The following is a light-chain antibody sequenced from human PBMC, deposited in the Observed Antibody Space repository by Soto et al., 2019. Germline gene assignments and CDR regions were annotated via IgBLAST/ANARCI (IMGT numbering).Light chain of an antibody. J-gene: IGKJ1*01. V-gene: IGKV3-11*01. CDR1: QYVGTR. CDR3: QQYSIWRT. Sequence: EIVLTQSPSTLSSSPGETATLSCRASQYVGTRLAWYQHKPGQAPRLLIYYTSNRATGIPARFSGSGSGTEFTLTISSLQSEDFAVYYCQQYSIWRTFGQGTKVDI. CDR2: YTS.